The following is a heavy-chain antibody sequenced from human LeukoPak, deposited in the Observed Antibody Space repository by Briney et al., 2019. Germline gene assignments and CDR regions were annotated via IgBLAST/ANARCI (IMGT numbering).Heavy chain of an antibody. CDR1: GFTFSSYG. V-gene: IGHV3-30*18. J-gene: IGHJ4*02. D-gene: IGHD6-6*01. Sequence: GGSLRLSCAASGFTFSSYGMHWVRQAPGKGLEWVAVISYDGSNKYYADSVKGRFTISRDNSKNTLYLQMNSLRAEDTAVYYCAKDKFASIAARQRGYYFDYWGQGTLVTVSS. CDR2: ISYDGSNK. CDR3: AKDKFASIAARQRGYYFDY.